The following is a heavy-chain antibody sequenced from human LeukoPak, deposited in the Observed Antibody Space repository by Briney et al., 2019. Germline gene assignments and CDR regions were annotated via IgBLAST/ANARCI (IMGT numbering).Heavy chain of an antibody. CDR1: GYTFTGYY. CDR2: INPNSGGT. J-gene: IGHJ4*02. V-gene: IGHV1-2*06. D-gene: IGHD3-22*01. CDR3: ARDPVGYYYDSSGPFDY. Sequence: ASVKVSCKASGYTFTGYYMHWVRQAPGQGLEWMGRINPNSGGTNYAQKFQGRVTMTRDTSISTAYMELSRLRSDDTAVCYCARDPVGYYYDSSGPFDYWGQGTLVTVSS.